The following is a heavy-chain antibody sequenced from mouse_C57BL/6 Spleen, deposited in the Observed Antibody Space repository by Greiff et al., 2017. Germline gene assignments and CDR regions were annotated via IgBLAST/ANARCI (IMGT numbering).Heavy chain of an antibody. CDR1: GYTFTDYN. CDR2: INPNNGGT. CDR3: ERTGDYGSSYGYFEV. Sequence: VQLQQSGPELVKPGASVKIPCKASGYTFTDYNMDWVKQSHGKSLEWIGDINPNNGGTIYNQKFKGKATVTVDNSSSTAYMELRSLTSEDTAVYYCERTGDYGSSYGYFEVWGSGTTVTVSS. D-gene: IGHD1-1*01. V-gene: IGHV1-18*01. J-gene: IGHJ1*01.